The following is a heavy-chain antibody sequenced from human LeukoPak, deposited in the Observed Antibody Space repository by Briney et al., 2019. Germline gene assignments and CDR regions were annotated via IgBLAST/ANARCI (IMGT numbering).Heavy chain of an antibody. CDR1: GGSFSGYY. CDR2: INHSGST. J-gene: IGHJ5*02. CDR3: ARDRGGSGYYNWFDP. V-gene: IGHV4-34*01. Sequence: SAETPAPICAVYGGSFSGYYRSWIRQPPGKGLEWIGEINHSGSTNYNPSLKRRVTISVDTSKNQFSLKLSSVTAADTAVYYCARDRGGSGYYNWFDPWAERPLHPVSS. D-gene: IGHD5-12*01.